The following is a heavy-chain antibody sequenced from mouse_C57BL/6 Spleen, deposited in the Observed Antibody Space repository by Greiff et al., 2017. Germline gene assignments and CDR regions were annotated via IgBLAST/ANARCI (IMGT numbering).Heavy chain of an antibody. J-gene: IGHJ4*01. V-gene: IGHV10-1*01. Sequence: EVKLVESGGGLVQPKGSLKLSCAASGFSFNTYAMTWVRQAPGNGLEWVARIRSKSNNYATYYADSVKDRFTISRDDSESMLYLQMNNLKTEDTAMYYCVRAVLDYAMDYWGQGTSVTVSS. D-gene: IGHD1-1*01. CDR1: GFSFNTYA. CDR3: VRAVLDYAMDY. CDR2: IRSKSNNYAT.